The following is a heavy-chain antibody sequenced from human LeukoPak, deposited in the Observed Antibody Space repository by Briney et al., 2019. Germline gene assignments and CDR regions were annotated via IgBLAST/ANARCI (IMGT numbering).Heavy chain of an antibody. Sequence: ASVKVSCKASGYTFTGYYMHWVRQAPGQGLEWMGRINPNSGGTNYAQKFQGRVTMTRDTSISTAYMELSRLRPDDTAVYYCARHYYDSSGYYYYYFDYWGQGTLVTVSS. J-gene: IGHJ4*02. V-gene: IGHV1-2*06. CDR1: GYTFTGYY. CDR3: ARHYYDSSGYYYYYFDY. D-gene: IGHD3-22*01. CDR2: INPNSGGT.